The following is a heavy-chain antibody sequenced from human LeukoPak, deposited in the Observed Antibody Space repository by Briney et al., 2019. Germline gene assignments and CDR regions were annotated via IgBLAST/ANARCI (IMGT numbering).Heavy chain of an antibody. Sequence: GASVKVSCKASGYTFTGYYMHWVRQAPGQGLGWMGWINPNSGGTNYAQKFQGRVTMTRDTSISTAYMELSRLRSDDTAVYYCAREAGDYYYGMDVWGQGTTVTVSS. CDR3: AREAGDYYYGMDV. V-gene: IGHV1-2*02. J-gene: IGHJ6*02. D-gene: IGHD6-25*01. CDR1: GYTFTGYY. CDR2: INPNSGGT.